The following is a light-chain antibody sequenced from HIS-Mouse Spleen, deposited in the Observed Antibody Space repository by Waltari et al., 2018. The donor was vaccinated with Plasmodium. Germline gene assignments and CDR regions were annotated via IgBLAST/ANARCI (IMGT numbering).Light chain of an antibody. CDR3: SSYAGSNNLV. CDR1: SRDVGGYNY. CDR2: EVS. J-gene: IGLJ2*01. Sequence: QSALTQPPSASGSPGQSVTISCPGTSRDVGGYNYVSWYQQHPGKAPKRMIYEVSKRPSGVPDRFSGSKSGNTASLTVSGLQAEDEADYYCSSYAGSNNLVFGGGTKLTVL. V-gene: IGLV2-8*01.